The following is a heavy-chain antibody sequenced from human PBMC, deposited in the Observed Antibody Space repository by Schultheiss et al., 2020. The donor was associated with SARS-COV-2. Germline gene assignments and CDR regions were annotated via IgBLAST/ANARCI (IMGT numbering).Heavy chain of an antibody. CDR3: ARGAAAAPFDY. CDR2: INHSGST. Sequence: SETLSLTCTVSGGSISSSSYYWGWIRQPPGKGLEWIGEINHSGSTNYNPSLKSRVTISVDTSKNQFSLKLSSVTAADTAVYYCARGAAAAPFDYWGQGTLVTVSS. CDR1: GGSISSSSYY. J-gene: IGHJ4*02. D-gene: IGHD6-13*01. V-gene: IGHV4-39*07.